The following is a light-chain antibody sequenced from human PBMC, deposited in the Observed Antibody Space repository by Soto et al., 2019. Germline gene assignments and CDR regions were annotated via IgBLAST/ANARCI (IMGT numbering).Light chain of an antibody. V-gene: IGKV3-20*01. Sequence: ELVLTQSPGTLSLSPGERATLSCRASQSVSSSYLAWYQQKPGQAPRLLIYAASSRATGIPDRFSGSGSGTAFTITISRLEPEDFAVYFCQQYGTSLPFTFGQGTKVEIK. J-gene: IGKJ2*01. CDR2: AAS. CDR1: QSVSSSY. CDR3: QQYGTSLPFT.